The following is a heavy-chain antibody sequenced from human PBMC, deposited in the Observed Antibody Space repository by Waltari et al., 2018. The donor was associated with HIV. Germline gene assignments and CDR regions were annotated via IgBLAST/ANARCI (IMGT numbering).Heavy chain of an antibody. J-gene: IGHJ6*02. Sequence: EVQLLESGGGLVQPGGSLRLSCVASGFTFSSYAMSWVRQAPGKGLEWVSTVSGNGNTYYADSVRGRFTISTENSKNTLFLQRNSLRAEDTAVYYCAKTNHRLCCYGMDVWGQGTTVTVSS. V-gene: IGHV3-23*01. CDR3: AKTNHRLCCYGMDV. CDR2: VSGNGNT. CDR1: GFTFSSYA.